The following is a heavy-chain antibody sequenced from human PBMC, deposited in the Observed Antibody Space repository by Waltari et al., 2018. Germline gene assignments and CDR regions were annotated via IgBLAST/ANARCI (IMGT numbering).Heavy chain of an antibody. Sequence: VQLQESGPGLVKPSETLSLTCTVSGGAMKNSYWNWMRQSSGRGLEWIGRIHSSGSADYNPSLRSRVTMSIGASRTDLSLTMTSVTVADTAVYFCARGPGWLGTWGRGSPVTVSS. CDR2: IHSSGSA. CDR1: GGAMKNSY. CDR3: ARGPGWLGT. V-gene: IGHV4-4*07. J-gene: IGHJ5*02.